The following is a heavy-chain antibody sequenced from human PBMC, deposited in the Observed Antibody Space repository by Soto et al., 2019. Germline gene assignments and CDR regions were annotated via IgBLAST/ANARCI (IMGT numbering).Heavy chain of an antibody. Sequence: SETLSLTCAVYGGSFSGYYWSWIRQPPGKGLEWIGEINHSGSTNYNPSLKSRVTISVDTSKNQFSLKLSSVTAADTAVYYCAGWLQDSFMAYYYMDVWGKGTTVTVSS. J-gene: IGHJ6*03. V-gene: IGHV4-34*01. CDR3: AGWLQDSFMAYYYMDV. CDR1: GGSFSGYY. D-gene: IGHD5-12*01. CDR2: INHSGST.